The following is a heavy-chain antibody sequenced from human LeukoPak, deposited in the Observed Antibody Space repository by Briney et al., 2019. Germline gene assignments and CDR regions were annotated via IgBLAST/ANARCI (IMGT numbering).Heavy chain of an antibody. CDR2: IYSTGST. D-gene: IGHD6-13*01. CDR3: ARQIASAGTAGFDF. V-gene: IGHV4-4*07. Sequence: SETLSLTCTVSGGSISSYYWSWIRQPAGKGLEWLGRIYSTGSTNYNPPLKSRVTMSVDTSKNQFSLRLRSVTAADTAVYYCARQIASAGTAGFDFWGQGALVTVSS. J-gene: IGHJ4*02. CDR1: GGSISSYY.